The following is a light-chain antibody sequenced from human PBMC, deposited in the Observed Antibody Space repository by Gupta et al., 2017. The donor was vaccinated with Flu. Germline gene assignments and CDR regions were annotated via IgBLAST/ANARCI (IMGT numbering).Light chain of an antibody. CDR2: EDS. CDR3: YSADSSGSPR. CDR1: ALTRKY. V-gene: IGLV3-10*01. Sequence: PGKTARITCSGDALTRKYAYWYQQKSGRAPVLVIYEDSKRPAGMPERFSGSSSGTMATLTVSGAQGDDEADYYCYSADSSGSPRFGGGTKLTVL. J-gene: IGLJ3*02.